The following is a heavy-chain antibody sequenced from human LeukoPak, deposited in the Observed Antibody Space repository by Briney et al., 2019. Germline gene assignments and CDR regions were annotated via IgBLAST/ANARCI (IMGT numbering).Heavy chain of an antibody. Sequence: GASVKVSCKASGYTFTSYYIHWVRQAPGQGLEWMGIITPSGGSTSYAQKFQGRVTMTRDTSTSTVYMELSSLRSEDTAVYYCAREGGMAARPMDYWGQGTLVTVSS. D-gene: IGHD6-6*01. CDR2: ITPSGGST. V-gene: IGHV1-46*01. CDR1: GYTFTSYY. J-gene: IGHJ4*02. CDR3: AREGGMAARPMDY.